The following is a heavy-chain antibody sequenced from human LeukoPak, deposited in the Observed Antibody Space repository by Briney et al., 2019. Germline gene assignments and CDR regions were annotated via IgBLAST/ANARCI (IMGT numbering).Heavy chain of an antibody. J-gene: IGHJ3*01. CDR1: GGSISSSSYY. CDR2: IYHSGST. D-gene: IGHD1-1*01. CDR3: TKRVDALDV. V-gene: IGHV4-39*07. Sequence: SETLSLTCTVSGGSISSSSYYWGWIRQPPGKGLEWIGSIYHSGSTNYNPSLKSRLTMSVDKSKNQFSLKLSSVTAADTAVYYCTKRVDALDVWGQGTMVTVSS.